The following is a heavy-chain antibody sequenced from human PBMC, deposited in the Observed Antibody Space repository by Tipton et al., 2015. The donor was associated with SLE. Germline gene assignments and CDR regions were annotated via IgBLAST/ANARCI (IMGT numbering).Heavy chain of an antibody. D-gene: IGHD2-2*01. V-gene: IGHV4-30-2*01. CDR1: GDSISSGGYS. J-gene: IGHJ5*02. Sequence: TLSLTCAVSGDSISSGGYSWSWIRQPPGKGLEWIGYIYHSGSTYYNPSLKSRVTISVDTSKNQFSLKLSSVTAADTAVYYCARSHIVVVPAAGNWFDPWGQGTLVTVSS. CDR3: ARSHIVVVPAAGNWFDP. CDR2: IYHSGST.